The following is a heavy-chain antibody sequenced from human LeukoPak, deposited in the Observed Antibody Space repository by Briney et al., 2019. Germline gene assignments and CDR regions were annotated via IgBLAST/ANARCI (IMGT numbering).Heavy chain of an antibody. V-gene: IGHV4-59*08. D-gene: IGHD2-15*01. CDR2: IYYSGVT. Sequence: SETLSLTCTVSGGSISGYYWSWIRQPPGKGLEWIGYIYYSGVTNYNPSLRSRLTISVDTSRDQFSLELSSVTAAGTAVYYCARQHPSGRGSGLDYWGQGTLAIVSS. CDR3: ARQHPSGRGSGLDY. CDR1: GGSISGYY. J-gene: IGHJ4*02.